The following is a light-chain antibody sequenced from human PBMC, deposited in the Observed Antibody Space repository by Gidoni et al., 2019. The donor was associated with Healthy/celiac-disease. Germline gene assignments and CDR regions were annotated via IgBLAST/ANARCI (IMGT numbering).Light chain of an antibody. J-gene: IGLJ2*01. V-gene: IGLV3-21*03. CDR3: QVWDSSSDHVV. Sequence: SYVLTQPPSVSVAPGTTARITCGGNNIGSKSVHWSQQKPGQAPVLVVYDDSDRPSGITERFSGSNSGNTATLTISRVEAGDEADYYCQVWDSSSDHVVFGGGTKLTVL. CDR1: NIGSKS. CDR2: DDS.